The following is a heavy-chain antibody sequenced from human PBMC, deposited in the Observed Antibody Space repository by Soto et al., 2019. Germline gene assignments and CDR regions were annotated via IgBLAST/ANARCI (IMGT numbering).Heavy chain of an antibody. D-gene: IGHD3-3*01. J-gene: IGHJ3*02. CDR2: IWYDGSNK. CDR1: GFTFSSYG. V-gene: IGHV3-33*08. CDR3: ARVDTIFGVVWMHAFDI. Sequence: GGSLRLSCAASGFTFSSYGMHWVRQAPGKGLEWVAVIWYDGSNKYYADSVKGRFTISRDNSKNTLYLQMNSLRAEDTAVYYCARVDTIFGVVWMHAFDIWGQGTMVTVSS.